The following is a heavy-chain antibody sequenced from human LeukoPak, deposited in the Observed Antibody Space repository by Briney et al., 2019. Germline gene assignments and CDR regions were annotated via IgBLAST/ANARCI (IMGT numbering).Heavy chain of an antibody. CDR3: AKVSAHIDYYDSSGYYPDAFDI. CDR2: ISGSGGST. Sequence: GGSLRLSCAASGFTFSSYAMSWVRQAPGKGLKWVSAISGSGGSTYYADSVKGRFTISRDNSKNTLYLQMNSLRAEDTAVYYCAKVSAHIDYYDSSGYYPDAFDIWGQGTMVTVSS. V-gene: IGHV3-23*01. D-gene: IGHD3-22*01. J-gene: IGHJ3*02. CDR1: GFTFSSYA.